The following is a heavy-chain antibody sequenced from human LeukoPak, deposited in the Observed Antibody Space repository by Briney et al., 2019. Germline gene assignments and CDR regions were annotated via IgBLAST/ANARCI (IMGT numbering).Heavy chain of an antibody. CDR2: IYSDGRT. Sequence: GGSLRLSCEVSGSTVSSNYMSWVRQAPGKGLEWVSVIYSDGRTYYADSVKGRFTISRDTSNNALHLQMNSLRAEDTAVYYCARGTGGWYFDLWGRGTLVTVSS. CDR3: ARGTGGWYFDL. CDR1: GSTVSSNY. J-gene: IGHJ2*01. D-gene: IGHD1/OR15-1a*01. V-gene: IGHV3-66*01.